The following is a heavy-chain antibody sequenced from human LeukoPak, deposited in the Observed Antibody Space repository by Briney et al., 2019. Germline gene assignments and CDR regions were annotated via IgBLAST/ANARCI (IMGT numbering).Heavy chain of an antibody. CDR2: ILAIFGTV. J-gene: IGHJ3*02. CDR3: ARSEAEDDAFDI. CDR1: GGTFSSYA. Sequence: SVKVSCKASGGTFSSYAISWVRQAPGQGLEWVGGILAIFGTVNYAQKFQGRVTITADESTSTAYMELSSLRSEDTAVYYCARSEAEDDAFDIWGQGTMVTVSS. V-gene: IGHV1-69*01.